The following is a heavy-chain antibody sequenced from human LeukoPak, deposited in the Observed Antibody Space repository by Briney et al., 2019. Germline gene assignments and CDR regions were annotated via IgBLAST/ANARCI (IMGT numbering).Heavy chain of an antibody. J-gene: IGHJ6*03. V-gene: IGHV3-49*04. Sequence: GGSLRLSCTASGFTFGDYAMSWVRQAPGKGLEWVGFIRSKAYGGTPEYAASVKGRFIISRDDSKSIAYLQMNSLRTEDTAVYYCTRDGGFFYYMDVWGKGTTVTISS. CDR2: IRSKAYGGTP. CDR1: GFTFGDYA. CDR3: TRDGGFFYYMDV.